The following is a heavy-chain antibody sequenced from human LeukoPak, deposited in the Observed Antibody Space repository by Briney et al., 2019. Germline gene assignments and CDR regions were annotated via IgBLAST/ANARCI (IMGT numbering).Heavy chain of an antibody. CDR3: AKDLYYDSSGAFDY. J-gene: IGHJ4*02. Sequence: GGSLRLSCVASGFTFSSNGMHWVRQAPGKGLEWVTFIRYDGSNKYYADSVKGRFTISRDNSKNTLYLQMNSLRAEDTAVYYCAKDLYYDSSGAFDYWGQGTLVTVSS. D-gene: IGHD3-22*01. CDR1: GFTFSSNG. CDR2: IRYDGSNK. V-gene: IGHV3-30*02.